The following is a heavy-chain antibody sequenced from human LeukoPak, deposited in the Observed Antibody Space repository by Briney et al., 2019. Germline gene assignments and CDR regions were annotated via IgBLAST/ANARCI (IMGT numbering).Heavy chain of an antibody. J-gene: IGHJ5*02. CDR2: SSGSGGST. Sequence: PGGSLRLSRAASGFTFSSYSMNWVRQAPGKGLEWVSGSSGSGGSTYYADSVKGRFTISRDNSKNTLYLQMNSLRAEDTAVYYCAKEKWESGWFDPWGQGTLVSVSS. V-gene: IGHV3-23*01. D-gene: IGHD1-26*01. CDR1: GFTFSSYS. CDR3: AKEKWESGWFDP.